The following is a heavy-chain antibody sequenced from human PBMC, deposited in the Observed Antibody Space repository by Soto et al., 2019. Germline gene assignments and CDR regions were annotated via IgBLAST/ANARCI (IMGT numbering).Heavy chain of an antibody. D-gene: IGHD6-19*01. CDR1: GFTFDDYA. CDR2: ISWNSGSI. CDR3: AKGKHSSGWSDDAFDI. J-gene: IGHJ3*02. V-gene: IGHV3-9*01. Sequence: EVQLVESGGGLVQPGRSLRLSCAASGFTFDDYAMHWVRQAPGKGLEWVSGISWNSGSIGYADSVKGRFTISTDNAKNSLYLQMNSMRAEDTALYYCAKGKHSSGWSDDAFDIWGQGTMVTVSS.